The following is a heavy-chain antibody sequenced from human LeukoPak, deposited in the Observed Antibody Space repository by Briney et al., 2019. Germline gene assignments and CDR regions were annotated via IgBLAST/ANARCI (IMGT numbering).Heavy chain of an antibody. J-gene: IGHJ4*02. CDR1: GFIFNSYG. Sequence: GGSLRLSCAASGFIFNSYGIHWVRQAPGKGLEWVSYISSSSSTIYYADSVKGRFTISRDNAKNSLYLQMNSLRAEDTAVYYCARDLQGYWGQGTLVTVSS. V-gene: IGHV3-48*04. CDR3: ARDLQGY. CDR2: ISSSSSTI.